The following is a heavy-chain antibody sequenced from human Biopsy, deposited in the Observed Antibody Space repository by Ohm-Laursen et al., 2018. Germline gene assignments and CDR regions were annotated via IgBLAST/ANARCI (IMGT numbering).Heavy chain of an antibody. J-gene: IGHJ6*02. V-gene: IGHV4-59*11. Sequence: SDTLSLTCAVTYGSISGHFWSWIRQAPGKGLEWIGYVYYNGNTNYNPSLKSRVTISVDTSKNQFSLKVRSVTAADTAAYYCVRGVDYYDPYHYYALDVWGQGTTVTVSS. CDR1: YGSISGHF. CDR3: VRGVDYYDPYHYYALDV. D-gene: IGHD3-22*01. CDR2: VYYNGNT.